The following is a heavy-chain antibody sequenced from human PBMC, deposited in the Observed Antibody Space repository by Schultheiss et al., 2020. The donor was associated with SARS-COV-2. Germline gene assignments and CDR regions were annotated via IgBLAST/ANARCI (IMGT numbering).Heavy chain of an antibody. CDR3: AKSNDRIAAASVDF. Sequence: GGSLRLSCAASGFTFSSHAMIWVRQAPGKGLEWLSAISGSGGSTYYADSVKGRFTISRDNSKNMLYLQMNSLRAEDTAVYYCAKSNDRIAAASVDFWGLGTLVTVSS. CDR2: ISGSGGST. CDR1: GFTFSSHA. D-gene: IGHD6-13*01. J-gene: IGHJ4*02. V-gene: IGHV3-23*01.